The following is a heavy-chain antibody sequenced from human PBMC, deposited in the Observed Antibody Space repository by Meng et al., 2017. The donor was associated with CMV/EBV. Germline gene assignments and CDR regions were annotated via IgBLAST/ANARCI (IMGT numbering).Heavy chain of an antibody. CDR3: ARDPSGCSGGSCYPALFDY. J-gene: IGHJ4*02. Sequence: TFSSYSRNWVRQAPEKGLEWVSSIGSSSSYIYYAGSVKGRFTISRDNAKNSLYLQMNSPRAEDTAVYYCARDPSGCSGGSCYPALFDYWGQGTLVTVSS. D-gene: IGHD2-15*01. V-gene: IGHV3-21*01. CDR2: IGSSSSYI. CDR1: TFSSYS.